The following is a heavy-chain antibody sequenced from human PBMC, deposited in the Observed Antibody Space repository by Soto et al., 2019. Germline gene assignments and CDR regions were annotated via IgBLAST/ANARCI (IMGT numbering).Heavy chain of an antibody. V-gene: IGHV4-61*01. Sequence: QVQLQESGPGLVKPSETLSLTCTVSGGSVSSGTYYWSWIRQPPGKGLEWIGYIYYSGSTNYNPPLKSRXXISVDTSKNQFSLKLSSVTAADTAVYYCARFYDSSGYRVDYWGQGTLVTVSS. CDR3: ARFYDSSGYRVDY. D-gene: IGHD3-22*01. CDR2: IYYSGST. J-gene: IGHJ4*02. CDR1: GGSVSSGTYY.